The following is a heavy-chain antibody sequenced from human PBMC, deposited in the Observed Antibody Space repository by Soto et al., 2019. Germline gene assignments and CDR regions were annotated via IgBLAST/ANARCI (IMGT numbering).Heavy chain of an antibody. CDR2: FYHSGST. Sequence: PSETLSLTCAVSGASISSGGYSWGWIRQPPGKGLEWIGYFYHSGSTYYNSSLKSRVTISADKSKNQFSLNLISVTAADTAVYYWARMHDSWSGYAVYWGHGTLVT. D-gene: IGHD3-3*01. V-gene: IGHV4-30-2*01. CDR1: GASISSGGYS. CDR3: ARMHDSWSGYAVY. J-gene: IGHJ4*01.